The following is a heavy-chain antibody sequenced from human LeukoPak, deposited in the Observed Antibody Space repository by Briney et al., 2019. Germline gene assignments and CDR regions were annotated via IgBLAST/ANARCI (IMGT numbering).Heavy chain of an antibody. CDR1: GGSFSGYY. Sequence: SETLSLTCAVYGGSFSGYYWSWIRQPPGKGLEWIGEINHSGSTNYNPSLKSRVTISVDTSKNQFSLKLSSVTAADTAVYYCARGGYMSNWFEHWGQGTPVTVSS. V-gene: IGHV4-34*01. CDR3: ARGGYMSNWFEH. D-gene: IGHD5-12*01. CDR2: INHSGST. J-gene: IGHJ5*02.